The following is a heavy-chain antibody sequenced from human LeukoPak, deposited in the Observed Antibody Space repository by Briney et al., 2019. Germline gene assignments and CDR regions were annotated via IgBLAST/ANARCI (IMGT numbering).Heavy chain of an antibody. Sequence: GASVKVSCEASGYTFTSYGISWVRQAPGQGLEWMGWISAYNGNTDYAQKLQGRVTMTTDTSTSTAYMELRSLRSDDTAVYYCARALLDFWSGYYRYYFDYWGQGTLVTVSS. V-gene: IGHV1-18*01. CDR1: GYTFTSYG. J-gene: IGHJ4*02. CDR2: ISAYNGNT. CDR3: ARALLDFWSGYYRYYFDY. D-gene: IGHD3-3*01.